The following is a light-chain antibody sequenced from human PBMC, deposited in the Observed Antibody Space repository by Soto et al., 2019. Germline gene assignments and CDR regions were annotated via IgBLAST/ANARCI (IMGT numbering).Light chain of an antibody. CDR3: QQYVGSPPYT. V-gene: IGKV3-20*01. CDR2: GAS. Sequence: EIVLTQSPGTLSLSPGERATLSCRASQSVSSNHLAWYQQKPGQAPRLLIYGASSRATGIPDRFSGSGSGTDFTLTISRLEPEDFAVYFSQQYVGSPPYTFGQGTKVEI. CDR1: QSVSSNH. J-gene: IGKJ2*01.